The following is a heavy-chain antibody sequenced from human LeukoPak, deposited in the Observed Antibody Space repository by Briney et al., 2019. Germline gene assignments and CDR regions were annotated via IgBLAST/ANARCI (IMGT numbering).Heavy chain of an antibody. CDR2: ISAYNGNT. CDR1: GYTFTSYG. V-gene: IGHV1-18*01. Sequence: GASVEVSCKASGYTFTSYGISWVRQAPGQGLEWMGWISAYNGNTNYAQKLQGRVTMTTDTSTSTAYMELRSLRSDDTAVYYCARGPFIAAAGQNWFDPWGQGTLVTVSS. CDR3: ARGPFIAAAGQNWFDP. D-gene: IGHD6-13*01. J-gene: IGHJ5*02.